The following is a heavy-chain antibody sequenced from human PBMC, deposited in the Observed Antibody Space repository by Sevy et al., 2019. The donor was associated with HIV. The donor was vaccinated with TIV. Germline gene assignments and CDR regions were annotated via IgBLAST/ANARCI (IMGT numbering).Heavy chain of an antibody. CDR3: ANMGRGYHFYFEL. V-gene: IGHV4-39*02. Sequence: SETLSLTCTVSGGSFSTSYDWGWVRQPPGKGPEWIGCIHYSGSTYYNPSLKSRVSISVDTSKNSFSLKLSSVTAADTAVYYCANMGRGYHFYFELWGQGTLVTVSS. J-gene: IGHJ4*02. CDR1: GGSFSTSYD. D-gene: IGHD3-3*02. CDR2: IHYSGST.